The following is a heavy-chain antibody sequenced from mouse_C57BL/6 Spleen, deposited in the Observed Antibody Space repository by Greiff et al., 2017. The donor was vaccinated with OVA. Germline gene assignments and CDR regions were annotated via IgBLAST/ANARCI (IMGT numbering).Heavy chain of an antibody. CDR2: IYPSDSET. Sequence: QVQLQQPGAELVRPGSSVKLSCKASGYTFTSYWMDWVKQRTGQGLEWIGNIYPSDSETHYNQKFKDKATLTVDKSSSTAYMQLSSLTSEDSAVYYCARNYGSSPDYWGQGTTLTVSS. V-gene: IGHV1-61*01. J-gene: IGHJ2*01. D-gene: IGHD1-1*01. CDR1: GYTFTSYW. CDR3: ARNYGSSPDY.